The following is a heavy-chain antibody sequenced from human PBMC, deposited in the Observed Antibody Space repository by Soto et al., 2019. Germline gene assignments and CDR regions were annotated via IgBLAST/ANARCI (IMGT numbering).Heavy chain of an antibody. V-gene: IGHV3-43*01. Sequence: EVKLVESGGVVVQPGGSLRLSCAASGFTFDDYTMHWVRQAPGKGLEWVSLISWDGGSTYYEDSVKGRFTISRDNSKNYLYLQLNSQRAEDTALYYCGKGRVRSTDYYYGMDVWGQGTTVTVSS. D-gene: IGHD2-2*01. J-gene: IGHJ6*02. CDR3: GKGRVRSTDYYYGMDV. CDR2: ISWDGGST. CDR1: GFTFDDYT.